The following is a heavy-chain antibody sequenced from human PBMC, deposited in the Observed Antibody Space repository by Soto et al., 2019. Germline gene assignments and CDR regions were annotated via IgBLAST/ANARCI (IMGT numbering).Heavy chain of an antibody. V-gene: IGHV3-48*03. CDR1: GFTFSSSE. CDR3: ARRASR. J-gene: IGHJ3*01. D-gene: IGHD1-26*01. CDR2: IHPSGQPI. Sequence: EVQLVESGGGWVQPGGSLRLSCAVSGFTFSSSEMYWVRQAPGKGLEWISYIHPSGQPIFYADSVKGRFTISRDNANNSLFLQMNSLRAEDTAVYYCARRASRWGQGTMVTVSS.